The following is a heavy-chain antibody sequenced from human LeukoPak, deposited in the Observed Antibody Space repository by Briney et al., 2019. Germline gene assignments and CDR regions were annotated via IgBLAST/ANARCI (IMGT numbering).Heavy chain of an antibody. J-gene: IGHJ4*02. V-gene: IGHV3-23*01. CDR3: AKGGVLLWFGELFPFDY. Sequence: GGSLRLSCAASGFTFSNYAMSWVRQVPGKGLEWVSAISGGSSAIYYADYVKGRFTISRDNSKNTLYLQMNSLRAEDTAVYYCAKGGVLLWFGELFPFDYWGQGTLVTVSS. D-gene: IGHD3-10*01. CDR2: ISGGSSAI. CDR1: GFTFSNYA.